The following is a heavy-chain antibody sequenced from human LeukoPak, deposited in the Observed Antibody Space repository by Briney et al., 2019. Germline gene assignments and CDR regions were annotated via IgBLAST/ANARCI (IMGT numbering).Heavy chain of an antibody. V-gene: IGHV3-48*03. J-gene: IGHJ4*02. CDR3: ASTRKWELLGFDY. Sequence: HPGGSLRLSGAASGFTFSSYEMNWVRQAPGKGLEWVSYISSSGSTIYYADSVKGRFTISRDNAKNSLYLQMNSLRAEDTAVYYCASTRKWELLGFDYWGQGTLVTVSS. CDR1: GFTFSSYE. CDR2: ISSSGSTI. D-gene: IGHD1-26*01.